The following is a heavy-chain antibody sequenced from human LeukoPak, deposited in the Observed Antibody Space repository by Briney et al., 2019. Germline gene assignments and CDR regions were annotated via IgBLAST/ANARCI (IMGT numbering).Heavy chain of an antibody. Sequence: GGCLRLSCAASGFTFSLDGVHWVRPTPGKGLEWVAIISYVGSKQYYADSGKGRFTISRDTSKKPLYRQRNSLRAEYTALYYCARDASNACSDTSPYYFNYMDVWGKGNTVTASS. CDR1: GFTFSLDG. D-gene: IGHD6-19*01. CDR3: ARDASNACSDTSPYYFNYMDV. V-gene: IGHV3-30*03. CDR2: ISYVGSKQ. J-gene: IGHJ6*03.